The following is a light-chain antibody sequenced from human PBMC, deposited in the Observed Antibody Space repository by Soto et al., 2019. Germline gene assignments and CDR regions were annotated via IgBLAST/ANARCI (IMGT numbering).Light chain of an antibody. CDR3: QPYAVWPPQT. CDR2: RAS. J-gene: IGKJ1*01. V-gene: IGKV3-20*01. CDR1: QSVSSSY. Sequence: EIVFTQSPGITHLSPGERSTLSCRATQSVSSSYLACYQQKPGQAPSLLLWRASTRATGIPASFSSSGSWTELTLIISSLQTEDFAFYDGQPYAVWPPQTFCQGTKVDI.